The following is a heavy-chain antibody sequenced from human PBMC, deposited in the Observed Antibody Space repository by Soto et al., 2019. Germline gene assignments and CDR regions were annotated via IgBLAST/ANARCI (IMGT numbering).Heavy chain of an antibody. V-gene: IGHV1-46*01. CDR1: GYTFTSYY. CDR2: INPSGGST. Sequence: ASVKVSCKAGGYTFTSYYMHWVRQAPGQGLEWMGIINPSGGSTSYAQKFQGRVTMTRDTSTSTVYMELSSLRSEDTAVYYCARVGYYYFWSGPSYYGMDVWGQAPT. J-gene: IGHJ6*02. CDR3: ARVGYYYFWSGPSYYGMDV. D-gene: IGHD3-3*01.